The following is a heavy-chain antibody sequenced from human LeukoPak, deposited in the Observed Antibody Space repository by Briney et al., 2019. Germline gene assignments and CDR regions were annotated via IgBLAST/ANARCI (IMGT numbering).Heavy chain of an antibody. CDR2: IWYDGSNK. V-gene: IGHV3-33*01. CDR1: GFTFSSYG. Sequence: GRSLRPSCAASGFTFSSYGMHWVRQAPGKGPEWVAVIWYDGSNKYYADSVKGRFTISRDNSKNTLYLQMNSLRAEDTAVYYRARDLTAMDGYLGYYFDYWGQGTLVTVSS. CDR3: ARDLTAMDGYLGYYFDY. J-gene: IGHJ4*02. D-gene: IGHD5-18*01.